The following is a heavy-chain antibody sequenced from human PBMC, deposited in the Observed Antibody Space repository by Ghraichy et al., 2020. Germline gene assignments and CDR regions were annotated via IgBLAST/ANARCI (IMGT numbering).Heavy chain of an antibody. Sequence: GGSLRLSCVASGFTFSSYGMHWVRQAPGKGLEWVAVTSYDESTKYYADSVKGRFTISRDNSKNTLYLEMNSLRAEDPAVYYCAKVLIALHGAGNFFDDHWGQGTLVTVSS. D-gene: IGHD3-10*01. CDR1: GFTFSSYG. V-gene: IGHV3-30*18. J-gene: IGHJ5*02. CDR2: TSYDESTK. CDR3: AKVLIALHGAGNFFDDH.